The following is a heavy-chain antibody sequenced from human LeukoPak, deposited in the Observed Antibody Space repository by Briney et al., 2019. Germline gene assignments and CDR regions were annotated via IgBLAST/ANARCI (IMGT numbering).Heavy chain of an antibody. CDR3: ARSTPGNGGYHYYMDV. D-gene: IGHD3-16*02. CDR2: INPNSDDT. CDR1: GYTFTCYY. Sequence: GASVKVSCKASGYTFTCYYIHWVRQAPGQGLEWMGWINPNSDDTNYAQKFQGRVTMTRDTSISTAYMELSRLISDDTAVYYCARSTPGNGGYHYYMDVWGKGTTVTVSS. V-gene: IGHV1-2*02. J-gene: IGHJ6*03.